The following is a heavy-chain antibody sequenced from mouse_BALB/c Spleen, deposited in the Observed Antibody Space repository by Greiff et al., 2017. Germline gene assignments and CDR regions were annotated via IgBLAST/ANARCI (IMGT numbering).Heavy chain of an antibody. CDR3: ARDGNYGRSAMDY. CDR1: GYTFTSYY. Sequence: VQLQQSGPELVKPGASVRISCKASGYTFTSYYIHWVKQRPGQGLEWIGWIYPGNVNTKYNEKFKGKATLTADKSSSTAYMQLSSLTSEDSAVYFCARDGNYGRSAMDYWGQGTSVTVSS. D-gene: IGHD2-1*01. V-gene: IGHV1S56*01. CDR2: IYPGNVNT. J-gene: IGHJ4*01.